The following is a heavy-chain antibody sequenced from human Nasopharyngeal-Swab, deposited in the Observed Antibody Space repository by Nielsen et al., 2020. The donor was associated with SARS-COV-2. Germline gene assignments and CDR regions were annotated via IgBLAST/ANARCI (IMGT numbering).Heavy chain of an antibody. Sequence: ASVKVSCKTSGYTFTDYYIHWLRQVPGQGLEGVGCINPDSGDTQYAQKFQGRVTVTSDRSRSTAYIELSRLRSDDTAVYYCARDYYDNYDSDYWGQGTLVTVSS. CDR2: INPDSGDT. CDR1: GYTFTDYY. J-gene: IGHJ4*02. V-gene: IGHV1-2*02. CDR3: ARDYYDNYDSDY. D-gene: IGHD3-22*01.